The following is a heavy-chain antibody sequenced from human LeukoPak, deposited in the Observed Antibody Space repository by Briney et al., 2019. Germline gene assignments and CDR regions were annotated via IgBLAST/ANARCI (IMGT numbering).Heavy chain of an antibody. V-gene: IGHV4-34*01. CDR2: INHSGST. CDR3: ARLAPEAPY. D-gene: IGHD2-15*01. J-gene: IGHJ4*02. CDR1: GGSFSGYY. Sequence: PSETLSLTCAVYGGSFSGYYWSWIRQPPGKGLEWIGEINHSGSTNYNPSLKSRVTISVDTSKNQFSLKLSSVTAADTAVYYRARLAPEAPYWGQGTLVTVSS.